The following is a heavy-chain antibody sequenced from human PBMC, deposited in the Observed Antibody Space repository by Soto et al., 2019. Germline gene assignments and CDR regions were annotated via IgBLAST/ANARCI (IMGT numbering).Heavy chain of an antibody. D-gene: IGHD6-19*01. Sequence: QLQLQESGPGLVKPSETLSLTCTVSGGSISSSSYYWGWIRQPPGKGLEWIGSIYYSGSTYYNPSLKSRVSIAVYTCNNQCALKLSSVSAAYTAVYYCAGHVVGYSSGLVPWGQGTLVTVS. V-gene: IGHV4-39*01. CDR2: IYYSGST. CDR3: AGHVVGYSSGLVP. J-gene: IGHJ5*02. CDR1: GGSISSSSYY.